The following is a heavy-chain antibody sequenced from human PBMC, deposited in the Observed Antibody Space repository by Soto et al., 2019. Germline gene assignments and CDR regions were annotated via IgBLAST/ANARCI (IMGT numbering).Heavy chain of an antibody. J-gene: IGHJ3*02. CDR2: ISGSGGST. CDR3: AKYGAFLRFLECCDAFDI. D-gene: IGHD3-3*01. CDR1: GFTFSSYA. V-gene: IGHV3-23*01. Sequence: GGSLRLSCAASGFTFSSYAMSWVRQAPGKGLEWVSAISGSGGSTYYADSVKGRFTISRCNSKNTLYLQMNSLGAEDTVLYYCAKYGAFLRFLECCDAFDIWGQGTMVTVSS.